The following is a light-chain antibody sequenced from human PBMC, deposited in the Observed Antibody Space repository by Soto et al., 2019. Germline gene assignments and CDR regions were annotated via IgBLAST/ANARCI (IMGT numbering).Light chain of an antibody. Sequence: QSVLTQPPSMSAAPGQRVTISCTGSSSNIGAGFDVHWYQQFPGTAPKLLIFGNNNRPSGVPDRFSGSKSGTSASLAIAGLQAEDEADYYCQSYDSKLRGVVFGGGTKVTVL. CDR1: SSNIGAGFD. CDR2: GNN. CDR3: QSYDSKLRGVV. V-gene: IGLV1-40*01. J-gene: IGLJ2*01.